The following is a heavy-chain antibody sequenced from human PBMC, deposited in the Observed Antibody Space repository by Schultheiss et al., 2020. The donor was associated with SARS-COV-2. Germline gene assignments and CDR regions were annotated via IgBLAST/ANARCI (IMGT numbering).Heavy chain of an antibody. V-gene: IGHV4-30-4*07. J-gene: IGHJ4*02. CDR1: GGSISSGGYS. Sequence: SETLSLTCAVSGGSISSGGYSWSWIRQPPGRGLEWIGYIYYSGNTYYNPSLKSRVTISVDTSKNQFSLKLSSVTAADTAMYYCARRHTMVRGAFDYWGQGTLVTVSS. CDR2: IYYSGNT. CDR3: ARRHTMVRGAFDY. D-gene: IGHD3-10*01.